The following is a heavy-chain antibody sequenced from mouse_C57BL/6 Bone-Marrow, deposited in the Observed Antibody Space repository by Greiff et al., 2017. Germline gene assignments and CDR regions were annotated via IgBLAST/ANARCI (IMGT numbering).Heavy chain of an antibody. CDR2: IYPRSGNT. CDR1: GYTFTSYG. D-gene: IGHD2-1*01. CDR3: ARKGDGNLFAY. J-gene: IGHJ3*01. V-gene: IGHV1-81*01. Sequence: VHLVESGAELARPGASVKLSCKASGYTFTSYGISWVKQRTGQGLEWIGEIYPRSGNTYYNEKFKGKATLTADKSSSTAYMELRSLTSEDSAVYFCARKGDGNLFAYWGQGTLDTVSA.